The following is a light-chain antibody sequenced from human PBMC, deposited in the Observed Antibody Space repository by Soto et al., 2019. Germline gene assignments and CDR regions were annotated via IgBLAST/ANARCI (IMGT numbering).Light chain of an antibody. Sequence: EIVLTQSPATLSLSPGERATLSFRASQSVRSYLAWYQQKPGQAPRLLIYDASNRATGIPARFSGSGSGTDFTLTISSLEPEDFAVYYCQQRSNWPPTFGGGTKVDIK. CDR1: QSVRSY. V-gene: IGKV3-11*01. CDR2: DAS. J-gene: IGKJ4*01. CDR3: QQRSNWPPT.